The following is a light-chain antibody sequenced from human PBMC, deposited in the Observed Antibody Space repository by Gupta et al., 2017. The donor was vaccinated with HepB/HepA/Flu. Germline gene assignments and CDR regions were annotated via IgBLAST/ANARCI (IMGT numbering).Light chain of an antibody. Sequence: SSELTPDPAVSVALGQTVSITCHGDSLRSYYASWYQQKPGQAPVLVIYGKNNRPSRIPDRFSGSSSGNTASLTITGAQAEDEADYYCNSRDSSGNHVVFGGGTKLTVL. V-gene: IGLV3-19*01. CDR1: SLRSYY. J-gene: IGLJ2*01. CDR3: NSRDSSGNHVV. CDR2: GKN.